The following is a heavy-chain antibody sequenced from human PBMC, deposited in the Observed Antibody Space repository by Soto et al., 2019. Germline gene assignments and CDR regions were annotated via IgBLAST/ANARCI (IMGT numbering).Heavy chain of an antibody. V-gene: IGHV3-30*18. CDR3: AKDIWDIVVVPAARGDGMDV. Sequence: PGGSLRLSCAASGFTFSSYGMHWVRQAPGKGLEWVAVISYDGSNKYYADSVKGRFTISRGNSKNTLYLQMNSLRAEDTAVYYCAKDIWDIVVVPAARGDGMDVWGQGTTVTVSS. CDR2: ISYDGSNK. D-gene: IGHD2-2*01. CDR1: GFTFSSYG. J-gene: IGHJ6*02.